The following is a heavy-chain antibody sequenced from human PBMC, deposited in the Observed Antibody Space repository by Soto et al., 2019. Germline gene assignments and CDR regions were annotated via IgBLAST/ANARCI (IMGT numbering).Heavy chain of an antibody. V-gene: IGHV4-59*01. Sequence: SETLSLTCTVSGGSISSYYWSWIRQPPGKGLEWIGYIYYSGSTNYNPSLKSRVTISVDTSKTQFSLKLSSVTAAATAVYYCAREGPNVAFDIWGQGTMVTVSS. CDR3: AREGPNVAFDI. J-gene: IGHJ3*02. D-gene: IGHD2-8*01. CDR2: IYYSGST. CDR1: GGSISSYY.